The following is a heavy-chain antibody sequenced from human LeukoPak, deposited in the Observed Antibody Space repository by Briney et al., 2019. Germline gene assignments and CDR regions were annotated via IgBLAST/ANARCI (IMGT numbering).Heavy chain of an antibody. CDR1: GGSISSGGYY. V-gene: IGHV4-30-2*01. CDR2: IYHSGST. J-gene: IGHJ4*02. Sequence: SETLSLTCTVSGGSISSGGYYWSWIRQPPGKGLEWIGYIYHSGSTNYNPSLKGRVTISVDTSKNQFSLKLSSVTAADTAVYYCARAGYCSSTSCYIPYWGQGTLVTVSS. CDR3: ARAGYCSSTSCYIPY. D-gene: IGHD2-2*02.